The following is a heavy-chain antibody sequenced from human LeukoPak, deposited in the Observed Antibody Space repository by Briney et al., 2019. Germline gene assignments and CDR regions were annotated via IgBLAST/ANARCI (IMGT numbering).Heavy chain of an antibody. Sequence: SVKVSCKASGGTFRSYAISWVRQAPGQGLEWMGGIIPIFGTANYAQKFQGRVTITADESTSTAYMELSSLRSEDTAVYYCARGYCSSTSCYPTVGWFDPWGQGTLVTVSS. D-gene: IGHD2-2*01. J-gene: IGHJ5*02. V-gene: IGHV1-69*01. CDR2: IIPIFGTA. CDR1: GGTFRSYA. CDR3: ARGYCSSTSCYPTVGWFDP.